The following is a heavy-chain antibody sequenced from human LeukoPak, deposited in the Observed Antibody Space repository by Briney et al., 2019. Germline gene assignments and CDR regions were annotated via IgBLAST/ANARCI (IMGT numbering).Heavy chain of an antibody. CDR1: GGSIISVSYY. CDR2: IYYSGNT. J-gene: IGHJ4*02. V-gene: IGHV4-39*01. CDR3: ARQIRFGDPWYFDF. Sequence: TASETLSLTCSVSGGSIISVSYYWGWIRQPPGKGLEWIGSIYYSGNTYYNPSLKSRVTISVDTSKNQFSLKLSSVTAADTAVVYCARQIRFGDPWYFDFWGQGTLVTVSS. D-gene: IGHD3-10*01.